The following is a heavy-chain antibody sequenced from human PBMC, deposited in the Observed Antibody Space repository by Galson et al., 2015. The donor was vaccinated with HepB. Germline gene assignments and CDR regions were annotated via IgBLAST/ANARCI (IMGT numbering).Heavy chain of an antibody. CDR1: GFTFSDYY. D-gene: IGHD3-22*01. V-gene: IGHV3-11*03. CDR2: ISSSSSYT. CDR3: ASYDSSGYYYGVY. J-gene: IGHJ4*02. Sequence: SLRLSCAASGFTFSDYYMSWLRQAPGKGLEWVSYISSSSSYTNYADSVKGRFTISRDNAKNSLYLQMNSLRAEDTAVYYCASYDSSGYYYGVYWGQGTLVTVSS.